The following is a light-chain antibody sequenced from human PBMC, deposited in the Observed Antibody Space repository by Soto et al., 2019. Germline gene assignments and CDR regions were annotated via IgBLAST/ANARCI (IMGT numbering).Light chain of an antibody. Sequence: QSVLTQPPSASGSPGQSVTISCTGTSSDVGGYDYVSWYQQHPGKAPKLMIYEVTIRPSGVSDRFSGSKSGNTASLPVSGLQAEDEADYYCSSYTGGNHCYVFGTGTKVTVL. V-gene: IGLV2-8*01. CDR3: SSYTGGNHCYV. CDR1: SSDVGGYDY. J-gene: IGLJ1*01. CDR2: EVT.